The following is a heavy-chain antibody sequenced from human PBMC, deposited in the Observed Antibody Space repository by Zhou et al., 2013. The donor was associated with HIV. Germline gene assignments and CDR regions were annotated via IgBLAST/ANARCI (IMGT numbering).Heavy chain of an antibody. V-gene: IGHV1-18*01. D-gene: IGHD3-10*01. CDR2: ISAYNGNT. CDR3: ARDSNYGSGSYPREEFGGDAFDI. CDR1: GYTFTSYG. J-gene: IGHJ3*02. Sequence: QVQLVQSGAEVKKPGASVKVSCKASGYTFTSYGISWVRQAPGQGLEWMGWISAYNGNTNYAQKLQGRVTMTTDTSTSTAYMELRSLRSDDTAVYYCARDSNYGSGSYPREEFGGDAFDIWGQGDNGHRLF.